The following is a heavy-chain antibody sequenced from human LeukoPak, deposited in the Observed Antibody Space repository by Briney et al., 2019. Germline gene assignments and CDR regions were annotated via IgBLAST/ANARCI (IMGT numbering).Heavy chain of an antibody. V-gene: IGHV3-30-3*01. CDR2: ISYDGSSK. Sequence: PGGSLRLSCAASGFTFSSFTMHWVRQAPGKGLEWVAVISYDGSSKYYTDSVKGRFTISRDNSKNTLYLQMNSLRAEDTAVYYCAKDRRFDPLEAFDIWGQGTLVTVSS. J-gene: IGHJ4*02. CDR3: AKDRRFDPLEAFDI. D-gene: IGHD3-10*01. CDR1: GFTFSSFT.